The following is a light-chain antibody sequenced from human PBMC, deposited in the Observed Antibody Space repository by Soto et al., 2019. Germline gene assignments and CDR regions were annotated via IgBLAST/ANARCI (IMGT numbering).Light chain of an antibody. Sequence: QSVLTQPASVSGSPGQSITISCTGTSSDVGGYNYVSWYQQHPGKAPKLMIYEVNYRPSGVSNRFSGSKSGNTASLTISGLQAEDEADYYCSSYTSRSTLVFGGGTQLTVL. CDR2: EVN. J-gene: IGLJ2*01. CDR3: SSYTSRSTLV. CDR1: SSDVGGYNY. V-gene: IGLV2-14*01.